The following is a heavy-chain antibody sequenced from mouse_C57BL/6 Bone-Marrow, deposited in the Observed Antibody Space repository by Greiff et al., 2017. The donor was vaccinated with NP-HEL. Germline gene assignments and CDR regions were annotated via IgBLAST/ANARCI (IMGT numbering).Heavy chain of an antibody. V-gene: IGHV10-1*01. Sequence: EVMLVESGGGLVQPKGSLKLSCAASGFSFNTYAMNWVRQAPGKGLEWVARIRSKSNNYATYYADSVKDRFTISRDDSESMLYLQMNNLKTEDTAMYYCVRPTTVYAMDYWGQGTSVTVSS. CDR2: IRSKSNNYAT. D-gene: IGHD1-1*01. CDR1: GFSFNTYA. J-gene: IGHJ4*01. CDR3: VRPTTVYAMDY.